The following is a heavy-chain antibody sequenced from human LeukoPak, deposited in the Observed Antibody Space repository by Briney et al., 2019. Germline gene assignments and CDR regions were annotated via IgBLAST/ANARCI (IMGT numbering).Heavy chain of an antibody. Sequence: KSSETLSLTCTVSGGSISGHYWSWIRQPPGKGLEWIGYIYYSGSTNYNPSLKSRITISLDTSKNQFSLKLTSVTAADTAVYYCARRPVRGLYYFGHWGQGTLVTVSS. CDR2: IYYSGST. CDR1: GGSISGHY. CDR3: ARRPVRGLYYFGH. D-gene: IGHD3/OR15-3a*01. V-gene: IGHV4-59*08. J-gene: IGHJ4*02.